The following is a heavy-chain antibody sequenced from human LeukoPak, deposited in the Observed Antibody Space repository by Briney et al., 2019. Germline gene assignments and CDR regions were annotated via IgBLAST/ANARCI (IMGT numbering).Heavy chain of an antibody. V-gene: IGHV3-21*01. Sequence: GGSLRLSCAASGFTFSSYSMNWVRQAPGKGLEWVSSISSSSSYIYYADSVKGRFTISRDNAKNSLFLQMNSLRAEDTAVYYCARGLRGYYDSSGYWGQGTLVTVSS. CDR1: GFTFSSYS. CDR3: ARGLRGYYDSSGY. J-gene: IGHJ4*02. CDR2: ISSSSSYI. D-gene: IGHD3-22*01.